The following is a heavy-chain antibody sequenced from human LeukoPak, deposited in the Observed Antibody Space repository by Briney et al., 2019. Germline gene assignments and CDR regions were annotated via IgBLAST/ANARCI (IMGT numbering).Heavy chain of an antibody. CDR3: ARVVYLRWLRPLGDFDY. Sequence: SETLSLTCTVSGGSISSGGYYWSWIRQHPGKGLEWIGYIYYSGSTYYNPSLKSRVTISVDTSKNQFSLKLSSVTAADTAVYYCARVVYLRWLRPLGDFDYWGQGTLVTVSS. D-gene: IGHD4-17*01. CDR2: IYYSGST. CDR1: GGSISSGGYY. J-gene: IGHJ4*02. V-gene: IGHV4-31*03.